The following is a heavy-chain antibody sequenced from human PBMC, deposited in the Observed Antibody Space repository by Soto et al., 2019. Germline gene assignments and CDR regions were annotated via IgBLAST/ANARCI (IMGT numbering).Heavy chain of an antibody. V-gene: IGHV4-61*01. D-gene: IGHD5-18*01. CDR1: GVSVSSGSYY. J-gene: IGHJ6*02. CDR2: IYYSGST. CDR3: ARASFLDTAMAGGGNYYYYGMDV. Sequence: PSETLSLTCTVSGVSVSSGSYYWSWIRQPPGKGLEWIGYIYYSGSTNYNPSLKSRVTISVDTSKNQFSLKLSSVTAADTAVYYCARASFLDTAMAGGGNYYYYGMDVWGQGTTVTVSS.